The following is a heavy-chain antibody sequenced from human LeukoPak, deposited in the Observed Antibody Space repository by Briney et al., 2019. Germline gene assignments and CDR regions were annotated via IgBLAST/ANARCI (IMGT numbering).Heavy chain of an antibody. CDR1: GGSISSYY. CDR2: IYYSGST. Sequence: PSETLSLTCTVSGGSISSYYWSWLRQPPGKGLEWLGYIYYSGSTNYNPSLKSRVTILVDTSKNQFSPKLSSVTAADTAVYYCARHTMVRGVFMAVDYWGQGTLVTVSS. D-gene: IGHD3-10*01. J-gene: IGHJ4*02. V-gene: IGHV4-59*08. CDR3: ARHTMVRGVFMAVDY.